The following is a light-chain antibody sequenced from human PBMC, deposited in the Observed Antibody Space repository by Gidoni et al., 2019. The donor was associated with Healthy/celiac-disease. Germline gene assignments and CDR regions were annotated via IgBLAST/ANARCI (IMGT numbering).Light chain of an antibody. CDR3: QQYGSSRWT. CDR1: QSVSSSD. Sequence: EIVLTQSPGTLSFSPGERATLSCRASQSVSSSDFDWYQQKPGQAPRLLIDGASSRATGIPDRFSGSGSGTDFTLTSSRLEPEDFAVYYCQQYGSSRWTFXQXTKVEIK. J-gene: IGKJ1*01. V-gene: IGKV3-20*01. CDR2: GAS.